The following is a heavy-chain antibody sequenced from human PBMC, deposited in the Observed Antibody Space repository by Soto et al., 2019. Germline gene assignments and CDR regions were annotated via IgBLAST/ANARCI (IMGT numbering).Heavy chain of an antibody. D-gene: IGHD2-15*01. CDR2: MNPSSGET. CDR1: GYNFTNFD. J-gene: IGHJ4*01. V-gene: IGHV1-8*01. CDR3: ARLAEYCNGIKCYSNFDF. Sequence: ASVKVSCKTSGYNFTNFDINWVRQAPGRGLVWMGWMNPSSGETGSAQNFQGRVTMTRDISTRTFFMQLTSLRSEDTAIYYCARLAEYCNGIKCYSNFDFWGRGTQVTSPQ.